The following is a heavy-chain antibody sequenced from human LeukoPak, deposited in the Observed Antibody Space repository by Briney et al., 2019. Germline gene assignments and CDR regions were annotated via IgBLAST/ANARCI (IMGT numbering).Heavy chain of an antibody. J-gene: IGHJ3*02. CDR1: GFTFSCYS. CDR2: IRSSSSYI. CDR3: AKDLAYGDYRGAGFDI. D-gene: IGHD4-17*01. Sequence: GGALRLSCAASGFTFSCYSMNWVRQAPGKGLEWVSSIRSSSSYIYYADSVKGRFTISSDNSKNTLYLQMNSLRAEDTAVYYCAKDLAYGDYRGAGFDIWGQGTMVTVSS. V-gene: IGHV3-21*04.